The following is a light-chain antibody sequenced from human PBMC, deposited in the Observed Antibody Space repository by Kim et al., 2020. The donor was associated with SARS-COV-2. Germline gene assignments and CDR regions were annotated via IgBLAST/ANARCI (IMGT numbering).Light chain of an antibody. CDR3: AAWDDSLNGWV. V-gene: IGLV1-44*01. CDR2: SNN. J-gene: IGLJ3*02. Sequence: GQGVTISCSGSSSNIGSNTVNWYQQLPGTAPKLLIYSNNQRPSGVPDRFSGSKSGTSASLAISGLQSEDEADYYCAAWDDSLNGWVFGVGTKLTVL. CDR1: SSNIGSNT.